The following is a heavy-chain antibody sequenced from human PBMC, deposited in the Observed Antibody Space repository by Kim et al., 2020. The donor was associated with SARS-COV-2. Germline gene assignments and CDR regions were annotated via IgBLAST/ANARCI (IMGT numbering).Heavy chain of an antibody. CDR2: IDPSDSYT. D-gene: IGHD3-10*01. Sequence: GESLKISCKGSGYKFTTYWISWVRQMPGKGLEWMGRIDPSDSYTNYSPSFQGHVTISGEKSIRTAYLQWSSLKASDTAMSYCVTARQDMIRGIYYYGMDVWGQGTTVIVTS. CDR3: VTARQDMIRGIYYYGMDV. J-gene: IGHJ6*02. CDR1: GYKFTTYW. V-gene: IGHV5-10-1*01.